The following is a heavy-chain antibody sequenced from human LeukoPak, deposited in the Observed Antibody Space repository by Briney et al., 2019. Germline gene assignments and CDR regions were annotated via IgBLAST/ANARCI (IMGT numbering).Heavy chain of an antibody. J-gene: IGHJ4*02. CDR3: ARDRTNCSGGSCYPTSFDY. CDR1: RFTFSRYG. V-gene: IGHV3-74*01. Sequence: GGSLRLSCAASRFTFSRYGMHWVRQVPGKGLVWVSRINSDGSSTSYADSVKGRFTISRDNAKNTLYLQMNSLRAEDTAVYYCARDRTNCSGGSCYPTSFDYWGQGTLVTVSS. D-gene: IGHD2-15*01. CDR2: INSDGSST.